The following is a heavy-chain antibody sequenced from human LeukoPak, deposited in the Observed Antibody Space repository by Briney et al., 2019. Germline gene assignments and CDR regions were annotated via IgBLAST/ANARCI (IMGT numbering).Heavy chain of an antibody. CDR1: GFTFSGSA. J-gene: IGHJ3*02. D-gene: IGHD6-13*01. CDR2: IRRKANSDAT. Sequence: GGSLKLSCAASGFTFSGSAMHWVRQASGKGLEWVGRIRRKANSDATAYAASVKGRFTISRDDSKNTAYLQMNSLRAEDTAVYYCAKEGSSWYLGDAFDIWGQGTMVTVSS. V-gene: IGHV3-73*01. CDR3: AKEGSSWYLGDAFDI.